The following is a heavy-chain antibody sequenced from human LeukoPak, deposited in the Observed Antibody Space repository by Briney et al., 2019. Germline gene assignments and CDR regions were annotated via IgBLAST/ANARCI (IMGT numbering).Heavy chain of an antibody. Sequence: GASVKVSRKASGYTLTAYYIYWVRQAPGQGLEWMGRINPNTGGTHYVQNFQGRVTLTRDTSISTASMGLSRLRSDHTAVYYCARRYCRGGTCYLVENWLDPWGQGTLVTVSS. D-gene: IGHD2-15*01. CDR3: ARRYCRGGTCYLVENWLDP. CDR1: GYTLTAYY. CDR2: INPNTGGT. J-gene: IGHJ5*02. V-gene: IGHV1-2*06.